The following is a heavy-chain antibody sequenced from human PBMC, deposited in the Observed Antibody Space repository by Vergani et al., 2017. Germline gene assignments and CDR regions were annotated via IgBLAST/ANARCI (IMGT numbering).Heavy chain of an antibody. CDR2: IYYSGST. J-gene: IGHJ4*02. D-gene: IGHD5-18*01. Sequence: QVQLQESGPGLVKPSETLSLTCTVSGGSISSYYWSWIRQPPGKGLEWIGYIYYSGSTNYNPSLKSRVTISVDTSKNQFSLKLSSVTAADTAVYYCASVRGYFAYFDYGGQGTLVTVSS. V-gene: IGHV4-59*01. CDR1: GGSISSYY. CDR3: ASVRGYFAYFDY.